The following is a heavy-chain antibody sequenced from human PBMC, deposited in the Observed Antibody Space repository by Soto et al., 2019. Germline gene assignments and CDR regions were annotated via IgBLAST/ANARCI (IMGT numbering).Heavy chain of an antibody. CDR2: FSLSGTT. J-gene: IGHJ5*02. D-gene: IGHD6-13*01. Sequence: SETLSLTCTVSGASITGSSYWSWIRQPAGKGLEWIGRFSLSGTTNYNPSLRSRVTMSADVSKNQFSLRLTSVTAADTAVYYCTRDASRDSSARGWFDPWGPGTLVTVSS. V-gene: IGHV4-4*07. CDR1: GASITGSSY. CDR3: TRDASRDSSARGWFDP.